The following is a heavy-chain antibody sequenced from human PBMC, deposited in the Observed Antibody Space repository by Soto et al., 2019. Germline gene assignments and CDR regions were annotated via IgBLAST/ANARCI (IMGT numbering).Heavy chain of an antibody. J-gene: IGHJ6*04. Sequence: EVQLVESGGGLVQPGGSLRLSCAASGLTVSSKYMTWVRQAPGKGLEWVSLIQSGGTTYYADSVKGRFTISRDTSENTLHLQMDSLRVEDTAVYYCARDDVLGDGDRCYGIPLEVWGKGTTVTVAS. CDR3: ARDDVLGDGDRCYGIPLEV. CDR1: GLTVSSKY. D-gene: IGHD2-15*01. V-gene: IGHV3-66*01. CDR2: IQSGGTT.